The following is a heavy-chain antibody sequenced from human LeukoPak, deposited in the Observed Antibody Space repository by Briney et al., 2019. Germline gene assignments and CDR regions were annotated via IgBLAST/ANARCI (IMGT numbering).Heavy chain of an antibody. V-gene: IGHV3-30-3*01. CDR2: ISYDGSNK. J-gene: IGHJ4*02. D-gene: IGHD3-9*01. Sequence: GGSLRLSCAAPGFTFSSYAMHWVRQAPGKGLEWVAVISYDGSNKYYADSVKGRFTISRDNSKNTLYLQMSSLRAEDTAVYYCARGGWYYDILTGYYGDYWGQGTLVTVSS. CDR1: GFTFSSYA. CDR3: ARGGWYYDILTGYYGDY.